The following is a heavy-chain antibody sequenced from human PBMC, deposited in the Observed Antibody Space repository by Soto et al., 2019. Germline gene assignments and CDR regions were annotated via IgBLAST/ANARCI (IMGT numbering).Heavy chain of an antibody. D-gene: IGHD2-2*01. CDR2: MNPDSANT. J-gene: IGHJ1*01. CDR1: GYTFTNYD. V-gene: IGHV1-8*01. Sequence: GASVKVSCKASGYTFTNYDINWVRQATGQGLEWMGWMNPDSANTGYAQKFQGRVTMTRDTSISTAYMELNSLRSEDTAVYYCVRGRLRYCSNTTCYAFQHWGQGTLVTVSS. CDR3: VRGRLRYCSNTTCYAFQH.